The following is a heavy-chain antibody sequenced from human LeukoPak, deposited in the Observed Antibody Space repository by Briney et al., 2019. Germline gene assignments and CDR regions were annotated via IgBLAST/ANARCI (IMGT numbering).Heavy chain of an antibody. CDR1: GGSISSLY. CDR2: IYYTGST. Sequence: SETLSLTCSVSGGSISSLYWSWIRQPPGKGLEWIGYIYYTGSTNYNPSLKSRVTMFVDMSKNQFSLRLSSVTAADTAVYYCARRVSYYGSGSYYTRSHHFDYWGQGTLVTVSS. D-gene: IGHD3-10*01. J-gene: IGHJ4*02. CDR3: ARRVSYYGSGSYYTRSHHFDY. V-gene: IGHV4-59*08.